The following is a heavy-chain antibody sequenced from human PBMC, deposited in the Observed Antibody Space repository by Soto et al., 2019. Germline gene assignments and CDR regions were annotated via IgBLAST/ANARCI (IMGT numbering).Heavy chain of an antibody. CDR2: IYYSGST. CDR1: GGSISSSSYY. CDR3: ARVFVWDFWSGYSEY. V-gene: IGHV4-39*01. Sequence: SETLSLTCTVSGGSISSSSYYCGWIRQPPGKGLEWIGSIYYSGSTYYNPSLKSRVTISVDTSKNQFSLKLSSVTAADTAVYYCARVFVWDFWSGYSEYWGQGTLVTVSS. D-gene: IGHD3-3*01. J-gene: IGHJ4*02.